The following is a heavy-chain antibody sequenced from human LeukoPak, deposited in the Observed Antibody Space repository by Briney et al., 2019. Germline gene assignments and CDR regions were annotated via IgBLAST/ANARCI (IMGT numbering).Heavy chain of an antibody. V-gene: IGHV3-48*03. CDR2: ISPSGGSI. CDR3: ARGGIRFLEL. D-gene: IGHD3-3*01. CDR1: GLLLSSHE. J-gene: IGHJ4*02. Sequence: AGGSLRLSCAASGLLLSSHEMNWVRQAPGKGLEWVSYISPSGGSIYYADSVKGRFTISRDNAKNSLYLQMNSLRAEDTAVYYCARGGIRFLELWGQGTLVTVSS.